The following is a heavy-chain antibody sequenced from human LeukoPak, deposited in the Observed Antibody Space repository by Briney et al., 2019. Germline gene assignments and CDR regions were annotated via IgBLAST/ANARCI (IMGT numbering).Heavy chain of an antibody. J-gene: IGHJ1*01. Sequence: SETLSLTCAVYGGSFSAYYWSWIRQPPGKGLEWIGEINHSGSTNYNPSLESRVTISVDTSKNQFSLKLSSVTAADTAVYYCARENSSRNFQHWGQGTLVTVSS. CDR3: ARENSSRNFQH. CDR2: INHSGST. CDR1: GGSFSAYY. V-gene: IGHV4-34*01. D-gene: IGHD6-19*01.